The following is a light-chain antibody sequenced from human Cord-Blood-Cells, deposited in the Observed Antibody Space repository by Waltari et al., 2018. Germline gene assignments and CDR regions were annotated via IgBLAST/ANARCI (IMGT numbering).Light chain of an antibody. CDR2: DIN. CDR3: CSYAGSYSFVV. CDR1: SSAVGGANY. Sequence: QSALTQPRSVSGSPGQSFTISCTGTSSAVGGANYVSWYQQHPGKAPKLMIYDINKRPSGLPDRFSGSNSGNTASLTISVLQAEDEADYYCCSYAGSYSFVVFGGGTKLTVL. V-gene: IGLV2-11*01. J-gene: IGLJ2*01.